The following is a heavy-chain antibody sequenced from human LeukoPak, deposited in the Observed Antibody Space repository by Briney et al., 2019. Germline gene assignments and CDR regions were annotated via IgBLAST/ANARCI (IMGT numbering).Heavy chain of an antibody. D-gene: IGHD3-10*01. J-gene: IGHJ4*02. CDR2: IKQDGTEI. CDR1: GFTFNNYW. Sequence: GGSLRLSCAASGFTFNNYWMTWFRQAPGKGLEGVANIKQDGTEIYYVYSVRRRFIISRDNAENSLYLQMNSLRVEDTAVYYCERTSDGADYWGQGTLVTVSS. V-gene: IGHV3-7*01. CDR3: ERTSDGADY.